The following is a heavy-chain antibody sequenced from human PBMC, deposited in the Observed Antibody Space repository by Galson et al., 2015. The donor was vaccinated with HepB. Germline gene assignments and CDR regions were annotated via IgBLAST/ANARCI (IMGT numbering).Heavy chain of an antibody. D-gene: IGHD6-6*01. CDR2: IDPSDSYT. CDR1: GYTFTSHW. V-gene: IGHV5-10-1*01. Sequence: QSGAEVKKPGESLRISRKGSGYTFTSHWISWVRQMPGKGLEWMGTIDPSDSYTKYNPSFHGHVTTSADKSPNTAYLQWTSLKASDTAMYYCARHLAWGSSILHFDPWGQGALVTVSS. J-gene: IGHJ5*02. CDR3: ARHLAWGSSILHFDP.